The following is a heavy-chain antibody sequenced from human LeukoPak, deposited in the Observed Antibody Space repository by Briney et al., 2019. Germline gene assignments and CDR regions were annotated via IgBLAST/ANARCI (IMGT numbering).Heavy chain of an antibody. Sequence: GGSLRLSCVASEFIFSNFAMSWVRQAPGKGLEWVSTISGNAAATYYGDSVKGRFTISRDNSRNTLYLQMNSLRAEDTAIYYRAKDRTHRRYYDSTGYYNQYDYWGQGALVTVSS. CDR3: AKDRTHRRYYDSTGYYNQYDY. CDR2: ISGNAAAT. CDR1: EFIFSNFA. D-gene: IGHD3-22*01. V-gene: IGHV3-23*01. J-gene: IGHJ4*02.